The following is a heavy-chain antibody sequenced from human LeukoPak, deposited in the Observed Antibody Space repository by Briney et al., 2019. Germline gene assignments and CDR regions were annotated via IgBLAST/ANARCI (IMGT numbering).Heavy chain of an antibody. CDR1: GGSISSYY. Sequence: SETLFLTCTVSGGSISSYYWSWIRQPPGKGLEWIGYIYYSGSTNYNPSLKSRVTISVDTSKNQFSLKLSSVTAADAAVYYCARGYCSSTSCPIDYWGQGTLVTVSS. CDR2: IYYSGST. J-gene: IGHJ4*02. CDR3: ARGYCSSTSCPIDY. D-gene: IGHD2-2*01. V-gene: IGHV4-59*01.